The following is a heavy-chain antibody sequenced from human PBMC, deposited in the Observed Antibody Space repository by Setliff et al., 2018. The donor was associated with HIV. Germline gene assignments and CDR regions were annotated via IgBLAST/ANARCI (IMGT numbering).Heavy chain of an antibody. CDR1: GYNFITFG. Sequence: ASVQVSCKASGYNFITFGINWVRQAPGQGLEWMGRISTYSGKTDYAEKFQGRLTMTMDTSTRTVFMGWRSLTLDDTSVYYCARGSAPNIVVAASLDIWGQGTLVPSPQ. V-gene: IGHV1-18*01. J-gene: IGHJ4*01. CDR3: ARGSAPNIVVAASLDI. D-gene: IGHD6-19*01. CDR2: ISTYSGKT.